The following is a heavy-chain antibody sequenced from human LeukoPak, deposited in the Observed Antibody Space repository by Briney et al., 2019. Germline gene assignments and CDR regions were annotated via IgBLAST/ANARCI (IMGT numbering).Heavy chain of an antibody. Sequence: PGRSLRLSCAASGFTIDDYAMHWVRQAPPTGLEWVSGISWNNGSIGYEDPVKDRLTISRDNAKNSLYLQMSSLRAEDTALYYCAKGFTSSARGDAFDIWGQGTMVTSSS. CDR3: AKGFTSSARGDAFDI. CDR1: GFTIDDYA. D-gene: IGHD3-10*01. CDR2: ISWNNGSI. J-gene: IGHJ3*02. V-gene: IGHV3-9*01.